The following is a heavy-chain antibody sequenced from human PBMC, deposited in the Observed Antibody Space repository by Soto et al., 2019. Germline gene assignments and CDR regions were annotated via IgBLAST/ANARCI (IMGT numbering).Heavy chain of an antibody. CDR3: ARTGDYGNDAFDI. V-gene: IGHV3-30-3*01. CDR1: GFTFSSYA. D-gene: IGHD3-10*01. J-gene: IGHJ3*02. CDR2: ISYDGSNK. Sequence: LRLSFAASGFTFSSYAMHWVRQAPGKGLEWVAVISYDGSNKYYADSVKGRFTISRDNSKNTLYLQMNSLRAEDTAVYYCARTGDYGNDAFDIWGQGTMVTVSS.